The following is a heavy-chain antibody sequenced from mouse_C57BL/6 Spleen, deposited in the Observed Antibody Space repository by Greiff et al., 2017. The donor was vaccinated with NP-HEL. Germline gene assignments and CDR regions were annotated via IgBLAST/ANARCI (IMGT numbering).Heavy chain of an antibody. J-gene: IGHJ2*01. CDR1: GFTFSSYT. D-gene: IGHD4-1*02. CDR2: ISGGGGNT. CDR3: ARHNWDGSFDY. Sequence: EVRVVESGGGLVKPGGSLKLSCAASGFTFSSYTMSWVRQTPEKRLEWVATISGGGGNTYYPDSVKGRFTISRDNAKNTLYLQMSSLRSEDTALYYCARHNWDGSFDYWGQGTTLTVSS. V-gene: IGHV5-9*01.